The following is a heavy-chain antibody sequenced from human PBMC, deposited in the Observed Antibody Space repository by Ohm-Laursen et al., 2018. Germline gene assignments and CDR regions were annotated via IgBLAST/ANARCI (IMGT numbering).Heavy chain of an antibody. D-gene: IGHD6-19*01. CDR3: ARAIAAAVAGTDWYFDL. CDR1: GFTFSSHW. J-gene: IGHJ2*01. V-gene: IGHV3-74*01. Sequence: GSLRLSCTASGFTFSSHWMHWVRRDPGKGLVWVSYINNDGSNTRYGDFVKGRFTISRDNAKNSLYLQMNSLRAEDTAVYYCARAIAAAVAGTDWYFDLWGRGTLVTASS. CDR2: INNDGSNT.